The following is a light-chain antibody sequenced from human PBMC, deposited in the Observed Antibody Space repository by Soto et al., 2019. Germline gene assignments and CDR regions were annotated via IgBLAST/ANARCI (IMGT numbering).Light chain of an antibody. V-gene: IGKV1-39*01. J-gene: IGKJ1*01. CDR3: LQHNVYPRT. Sequence: DIQMTQSPSSLSASVGDRVIITCRASQSISSYLNWYQQKPGKAPKLLIYAASSLQSGVPSRFSGSGSGTDFTLTISSLQPEDFATYYCLQHNVYPRTFGQGTKVEMK. CDR2: AAS. CDR1: QSISSY.